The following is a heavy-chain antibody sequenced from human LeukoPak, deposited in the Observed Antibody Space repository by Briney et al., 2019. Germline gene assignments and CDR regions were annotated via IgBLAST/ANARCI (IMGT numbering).Heavy chain of an antibody. D-gene: IGHD1-26*01. Sequence: GGSLRLSCAASGFTFSSYSMNWVRQAPGKGLEWVGRTRNKANSYTTEYAASVKGRFTISRDDSKNSLYLQMNSLKTEDTAVYYCASYSGIKDAFDIWGQGTMVTVSS. CDR3: ASYSGIKDAFDI. J-gene: IGHJ3*02. CDR1: GFTFSSYS. V-gene: IGHV3-72*01. CDR2: TRNKANSYTT.